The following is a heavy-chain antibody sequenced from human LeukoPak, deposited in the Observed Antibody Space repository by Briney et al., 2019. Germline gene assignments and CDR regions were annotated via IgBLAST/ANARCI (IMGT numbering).Heavy chain of an antibody. V-gene: IGHV3-23*01. CDR1: GFTFSSYA. J-gene: IGHJ4*02. CDR3: AKSTDYFDY. Sequence: GGSLRLSCAASGFTFSSYAMSWVRQAPGKGLEWVSTVSASGGSTYSADSVKGLFTISRDNSKNTLYLQMNSLRTEDTAVYYCAKSTDYFDYWGQGTLVTVSS. D-gene: IGHD4-17*01. CDR2: VSASGGST.